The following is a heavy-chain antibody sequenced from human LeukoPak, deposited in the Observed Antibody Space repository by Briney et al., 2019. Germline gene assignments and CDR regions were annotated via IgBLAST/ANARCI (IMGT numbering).Heavy chain of an antibody. CDR1: GFTFSSYS. V-gene: IGHV4-59*08. J-gene: IGHJ3*02. D-gene: IGHD2-8*01. CDR3: ARYLTATDAFDI. CDR2: IYYSGST. Sequence: PGGSLRLSCAASGFTFSSYSMNWVRQAPGKGLEWIGYIYYSGSTNYNPSLKSRVTISVDTSKNQFSLKLSSVTAADTAVYYCARYLTATDAFDIWGQGTMVTVSS.